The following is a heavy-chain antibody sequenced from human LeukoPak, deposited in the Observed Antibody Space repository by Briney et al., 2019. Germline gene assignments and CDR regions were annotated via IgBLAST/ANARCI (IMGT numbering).Heavy chain of an antibody. CDR1: GFTFSSYW. CDR2: IKQDGSEK. V-gene: IGHV3-7*01. D-gene: IGHD3-3*01. J-gene: IGHJ4*02. Sequence: QAGGSLRLSCAASGFTFSSYWMSWVRQAPGKGLGWVANIKQDGSEKYYVDSVKGRFTISRDNAKNSLYLQMNSLRAEDTAVYYCARPTRGVTIFELDGYWGQGTLVTVSS. CDR3: ARPTRGVTIFELDGY.